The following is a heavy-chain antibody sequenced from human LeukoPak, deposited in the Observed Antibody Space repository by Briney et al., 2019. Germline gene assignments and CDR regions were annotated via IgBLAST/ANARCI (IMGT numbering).Heavy chain of an antibody. CDR1: GFSFSTYS. Sequence: GGSLRLPCAASGFSFSTYSMNWVRQAPGKGLEWVSYIVGSSSTKYYADSVKGRFTISRDNAKNSLYLQMDSLRAEDTAVYYCATDSPETAAFDYWGQGTLVTVSS. D-gene: IGHD1-1*01. CDR3: ATDSPETAAFDY. J-gene: IGHJ4*02. V-gene: IGHV3-48*04. CDR2: IVGSSSTK.